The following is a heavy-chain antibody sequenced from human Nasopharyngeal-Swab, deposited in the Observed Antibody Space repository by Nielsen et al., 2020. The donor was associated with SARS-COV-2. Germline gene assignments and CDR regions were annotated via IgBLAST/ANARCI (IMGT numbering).Heavy chain of an antibody. CDR1: GFTFSSYS. D-gene: IGHD4-17*01. Sequence: GGSLRLSCAASGFTFSSYSMNWVRQAPGRGLEWVSYVSSTGRTIYYEDSVKGRFTISRDNAKNSLFLQMNSLRDEDTAVYYCAGNLYGDYVIDYWGRGTLVTVSS. CDR3: AGNLYGDYVIDY. J-gene: IGHJ4*02. V-gene: IGHV3-48*02. CDR2: VSSTGRTI.